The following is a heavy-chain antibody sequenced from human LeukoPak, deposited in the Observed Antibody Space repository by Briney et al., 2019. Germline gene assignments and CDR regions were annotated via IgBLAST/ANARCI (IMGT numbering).Heavy chain of an antibody. Sequence: PSETLSLTCTVSGGSVSSGSYYWSWIRQPPGKGLEWIGYIYYSGSTNYNPSLKSRVTISVDTSKNQFSLKLSSVTAADTAVYYCARDSMITFGGVIVEYYFDYWGQGTLVTVSS. CDR3: ARDSMITFGGVIVEYYFDY. CDR1: GGSVSSGSYY. CDR2: IYYSGST. J-gene: IGHJ4*02. V-gene: IGHV4-61*01. D-gene: IGHD3-16*02.